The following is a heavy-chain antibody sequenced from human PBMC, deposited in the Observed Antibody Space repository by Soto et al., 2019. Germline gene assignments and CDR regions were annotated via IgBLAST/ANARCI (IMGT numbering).Heavy chain of an antibody. J-gene: IGHJ4*02. CDR1: GFTFSSYA. V-gene: IGHV3-23*01. CDR2: ISGSGGST. D-gene: IGHD6-13*01. Sequence: GGSLRLSCAASGFTFSSYAMSWVRQAPGKGLEWVSAISGSGGSTYYADSVKGRFTISRDNSKNTLYLQMNSLRAEDTAVYYCAKSLGAHSSSWYYFDYWGQGTLVTVSS. CDR3: AKSLGAHSSSWYYFDY.